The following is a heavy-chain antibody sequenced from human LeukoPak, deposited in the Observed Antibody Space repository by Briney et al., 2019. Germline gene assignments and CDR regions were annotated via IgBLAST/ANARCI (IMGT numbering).Heavy chain of an antibody. CDR1: GYTFTGYY. J-gene: IGHJ4*02. V-gene: IGHV1-46*01. Sequence: ASVKVSCKASGYTFTGYYMHWVRQAPGQGLEWMGIINPSGGSTSYAQKFQGRVTMTRDTSTSTVYMELSSLRSEDTAVYYCARVDGDYYDSSGYYYWGQGILVTVSS. D-gene: IGHD3-22*01. CDR2: INPSGGST. CDR3: ARVDGDYYDSSGYYY.